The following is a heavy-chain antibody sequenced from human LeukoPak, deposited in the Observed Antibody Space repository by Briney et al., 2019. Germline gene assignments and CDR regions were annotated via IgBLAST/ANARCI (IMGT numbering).Heavy chain of an antibody. V-gene: IGHV3-30*18. CDR2: SSYDGTDK. Sequence: GRSLRLSCTVSGFTFSSYGVHWVRQAPGKGLEWVALSSYDGTDKYYADSVKGRFTISRDNSKNTLYLEMNSLRAEDTAVYYCAKVGGDYRGWSWFDPWGQGTLVTVSS. D-gene: IGHD4-17*01. J-gene: IGHJ5*02. CDR1: GFTFSSYG. CDR3: AKVGGDYRGWSWFDP.